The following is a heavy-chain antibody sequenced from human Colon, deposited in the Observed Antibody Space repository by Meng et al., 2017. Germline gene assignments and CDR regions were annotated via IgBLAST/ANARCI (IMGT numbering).Heavy chain of an antibody. V-gene: IGHV4-34*01. J-gene: IGHJ5*02. Sequence: QGPLHQWGDGLLKPSETLSPPCAVYGGSFSGYYWSWIRQPPGKGLEWIGEINHSGSTNYNPSLKSRVTISVDTSKNQFSLKLSSVTAADTAVYYCARERLSSGWYGGRWFDPWGQGTLVTVAS. CDR2: INHSGST. D-gene: IGHD6-19*01. CDR1: GGSFSGYY. CDR3: ARERLSSGWYGGRWFDP.